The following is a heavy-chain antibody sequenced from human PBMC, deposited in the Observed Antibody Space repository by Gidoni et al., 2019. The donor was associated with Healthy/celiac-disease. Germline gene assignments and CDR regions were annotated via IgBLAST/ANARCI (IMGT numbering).Heavy chain of an antibody. Sequence: EVQLVESGGGLVQPGGSLRLSCAASGFTVSSNYMSWVRQAPGKGLEWVSVIYSGGSTYYADSVKGRFTISRDNSKNTLYLQMNSLRAEDTAVYYCAIFGYSYGRPFDYWGQGTLVTVSS. CDR3: AIFGYSYGRPFDY. V-gene: IGHV3-66*01. CDR1: GFTVSSNY. CDR2: IYSGGST. J-gene: IGHJ4*02. D-gene: IGHD5-18*01.